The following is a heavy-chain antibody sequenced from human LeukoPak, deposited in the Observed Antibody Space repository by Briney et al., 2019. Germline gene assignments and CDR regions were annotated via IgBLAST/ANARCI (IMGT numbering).Heavy chain of an antibody. V-gene: IGHV4-31*03. CDR2: IYYSGST. D-gene: IGHD1-26*01. Sequence: SQTLSLTCTVSGGSISSGCCYWSWIRQHPGKGLEGIGYIYYSGSTYYTPYLKSSVTISVDTYKNQFSLKLSSVTAGDTAGHYCARGRIVGATSFDYWGQGTLVTVSS. CDR1: GGSISSGCCY. J-gene: IGHJ4*02. CDR3: ARGRIVGATSFDY.